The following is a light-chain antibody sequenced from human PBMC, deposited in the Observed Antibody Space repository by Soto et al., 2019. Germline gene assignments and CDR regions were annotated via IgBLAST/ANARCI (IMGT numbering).Light chain of an antibody. J-gene: IGKJ5*01. CDR2: AAS. CDR3: QQLNSYPIT. V-gene: IGKV1-9*01. CDR1: QGIDSY. Sequence: DIQLTQSPAFLSASVGDRVTITCRASQGIDSYLAWYQQKPGKAPNLLIYAASTLQSGVPSRFSGSGSGTEFTLTIRSLQPEDFATYFCQQLNSYPITFGQGTRLEIK.